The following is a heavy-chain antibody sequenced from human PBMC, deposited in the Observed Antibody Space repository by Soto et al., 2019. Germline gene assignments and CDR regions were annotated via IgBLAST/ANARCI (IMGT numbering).Heavy chain of an antibody. J-gene: IGHJ6*02. CDR3: ARLGGSYSYYYYGMDV. V-gene: IGHV5-51*01. D-gene: IGHD1-26*01. CDR2: IYPGDSDT. Sequence: GESLKISCKGSGYSFTSYWIGWVRQMPGKGLEWMGIIYPGDSDTRYSPSFQGQVTISADKSISTAYLQWSSLKASDTAMYYCARLGGSYSYYYYGMDVWGQGTTVTVSS. CDR1: GYSFTSYW.